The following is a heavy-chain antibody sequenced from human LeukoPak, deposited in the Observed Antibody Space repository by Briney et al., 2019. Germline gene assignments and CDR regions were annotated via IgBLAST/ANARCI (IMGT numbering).Heavy chain of an antibody. Sequence: ASVKISCKASGYTLTGYYMHWARQAPGQGLEWMGWINPNSGGTNYAQKFQGRVTMTRDTSISTAYMELSRLRSDDTAVYYCARFGQLVTPIDYWGQGTLVTVSS. CDR3: ARFGQLVTPIDY. CDR2: INPNSGGT. D-gene: IGHD6-13*01. CDR1: GYTLTGYY. V-gene: IGHV1-2*02. J-gene: IGHJ4*02.